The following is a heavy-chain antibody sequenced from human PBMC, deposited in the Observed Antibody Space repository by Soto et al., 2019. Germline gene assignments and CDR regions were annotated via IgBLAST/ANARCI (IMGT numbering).Heavy chain of an antibody. J-gene: IGHJ4*02. Sequence: QVQLVQSGAEVKKPGTSVKVSCKSSGYTFTKYGITWVRQAPGQGLEWMGWISVYNGNTKYGQKFRDRVTMTTDTSTTTAYMELRSLRSDDTAVYYFAKVISQASCRSYFDYWRQGTLVTVSS. D-gene: IGHD2-21*01. CDR2: ISVYNGNT. CDR1: GYTFTKYG. CDR3: AKVISQASCRSYFDY. V-gene: IGHV1-18*01.